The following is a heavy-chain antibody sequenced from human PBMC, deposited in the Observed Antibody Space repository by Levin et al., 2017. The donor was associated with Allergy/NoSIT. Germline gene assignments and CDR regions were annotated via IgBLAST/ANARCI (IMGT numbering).Heavy chain of an antibody. V-gene: IGHV3-23*01. CDR2: ISGSGVRT. J-gene: IGHJ6*02. CDR3: AKGLYDSGGHGMDV. CDR1: GFSFRSYT. D-gene: IGHD3-22*01. Sequence: QTGGSLRLSCAASGFSFRSYTINWVRQAPGKGLEWVSAISGSGVRTYYADSVKGRFTISRDYSNDSLYLQMNSLRADDTALYYCAKGLYDSGGHGMDVWGQGTTVTVS.